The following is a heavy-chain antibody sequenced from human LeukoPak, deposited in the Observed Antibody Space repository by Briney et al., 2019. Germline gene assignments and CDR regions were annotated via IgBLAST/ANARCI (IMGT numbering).Heavy chain of an antibody. D-gene: IGHD3-10*02. CDR2: ISSSGSTI. CDR3: AGLGFTMIGGV. J-gene: IGHJ6*04. V-gene: IGHV3-48*03. CDR1: GFTFSSYE. Sequence: GGSLRLSCAASGFTFSSYEMNWVRQAPGKGLEWVSYISSSGSTIYYADSVKGRFTISRGNAKSSLYLQMNSLRAEDTAVYYCAGLGFTMIGGVWGKGTTVTISS.